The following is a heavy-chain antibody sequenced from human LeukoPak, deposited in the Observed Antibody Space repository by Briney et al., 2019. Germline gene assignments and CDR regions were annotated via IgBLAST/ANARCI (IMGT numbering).Heavy chain of an antibody. CDR2: IYPGDSDT. D-gene: IGHD1-26*01. J-gene: IGHJ5*02. CDR3: ARHKVGAASWFDP. CDR1: GYSFTNYW. V-gene: IGHV5-51*01. Sequence: PGESLKISCKGSGYSFTNYWIGWVRQMPGKGLEWMGIIYPGDSDTRYSPSFQGQVTISADKSIGTAYLQWSSLKASDTAMYYCARHKVGAASWFDPWGQGTLVTVSS.